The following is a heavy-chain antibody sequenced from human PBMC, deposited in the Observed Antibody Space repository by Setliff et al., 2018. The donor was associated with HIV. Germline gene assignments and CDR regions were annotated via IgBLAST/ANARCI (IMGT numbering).Heavy chain of an antibody. J-gene: IGHJ6*03. CDR2: MFYSGST. CDR1: GGSISTNSYY. Sequence: SETLSLTCTVSGGSISTNSYYWGWIRQPPGRGLEWIGNMFYSGSTYYNPALKSRVTISVDTSKNQFSLKLSSVTAADTAVYYCARDRRITMVRGVMNYYYMDVWGKGTTVTVSS. D-gene: IGHD3-10*01. CDR3: ARDRRITMVRGVMNYYYMDV. V-gene: IGHV4-39*07.